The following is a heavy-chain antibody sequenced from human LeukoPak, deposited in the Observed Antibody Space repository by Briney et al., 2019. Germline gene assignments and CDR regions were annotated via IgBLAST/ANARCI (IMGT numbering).Heavy chain of an antibody. D-gene: IGHD5-12*01. CDR2: ISSSGDYT. CDR3: ARGGLYGYDVFDY. V-gene: IGHV3-23*01. Sequence: GGSLRLSCAASGFTFSTYAMSWVRQAPGKGLEWVSAISSSGDYTYYADSVKGRFTISRDNAKNSLYLQMNSLRVEDTAVYHCARGGLYGYDVFDYWGQGTLVTVSS. CDR1: GFTFSTYA. J-gene: IGHJ4*02.